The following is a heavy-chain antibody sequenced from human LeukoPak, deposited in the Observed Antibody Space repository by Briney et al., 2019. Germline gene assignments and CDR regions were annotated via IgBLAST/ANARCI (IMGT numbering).Heavy chain of an antibody. J-gene: IGHJ4*02. D-gene: IGHD3-22*01. V-gene: IGHV3-7*04. CDR3: ARDPAVGYLDY. Sequence: GGSLRLACAASGFTFSSYWMSWVRQAPGKGLEWVANIKQDGSEKYYVDSVKGRFTISRDNAKNSLYLQMNSLRAEDTAVYYCARDPAVGYLDYWGQGTLVTVSS. CDR1: GFTFSSYW. CDR2: IKQDGSEK.